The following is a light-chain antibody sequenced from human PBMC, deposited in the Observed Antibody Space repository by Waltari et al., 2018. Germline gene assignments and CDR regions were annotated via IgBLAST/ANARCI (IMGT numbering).Light chain of an antibody. J-gene: IGLJ3*02. V-gene: IGLV1-44*01. CDR2: SNN. Sequence: QSVLTQPPSASGTPGQRVTISCSGSSSNIGSNTANWYQQLPGTAPKLLIYSNNQWPSGVPDRFSGSKSGTSASLAISGLQSEDEADYYCAAWDDSLNGWVFGGGTKLTVL. CDR3: AAWDDSLNGWV. CDR1: SSNIGSNT.